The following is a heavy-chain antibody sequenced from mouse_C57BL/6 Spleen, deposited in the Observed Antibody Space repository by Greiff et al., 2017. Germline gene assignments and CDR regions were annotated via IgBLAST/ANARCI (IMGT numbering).Heavy chain of an antibody. CDR2: ISNGGGST. J-gene: IGHJ3*01. V-gene: IGHV5-12*01. CDR3: ASNSWFAY. Sequence: DVMLVESGGGLVQPGGSLKLSCAASGFTFSDYYMYWVRQTPEKRLEWVAYISNGGGSTYYPDTVKGRFTISRDNAKNTLYLQMSRLKSEDTAMYYCASNSWFAYWGQGTLVTVSA. CDR1: GFTFSDYY.